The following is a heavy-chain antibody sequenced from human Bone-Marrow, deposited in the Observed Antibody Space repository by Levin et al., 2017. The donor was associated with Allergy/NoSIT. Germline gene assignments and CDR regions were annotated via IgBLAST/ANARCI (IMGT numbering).Heavy chain of an antibody. J-gene: IGHJ6*02. CDR2: IIPMFDTT. V-gene: IGHV1-69*13. CDR1: GGTFSSYA. CDR3: ARGPFDSTGHPPRFYGLGV. Sequence: SVKVSCKTSGGTFSSYAVSWVRQAPGQGPEWMGGIIPMFDTTNYAQHFQGRVTITADESTSTAYMELSSLRSEDTAVYYCARGPFDSTGHPPRFYGLGVWGQGTTVTVSS. D-gene: IGHD3-22*01.